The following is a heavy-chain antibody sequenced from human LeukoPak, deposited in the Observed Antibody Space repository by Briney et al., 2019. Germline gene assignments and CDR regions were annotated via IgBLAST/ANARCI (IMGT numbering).Heavy chain of an antibody. V-gene: IGHV4-39*01. CDR2: IYYTPSA. CDR3: ASSSSGWLY. CDR1: GGSINSIDYY. D-gene: IGHD6-19*01. J-gene: IGHJ4*02. Sequence: SETLSLTCTFSGGSINSIDYYWRWLLQPPGKGLQWIGTIYYTPSAYYNPSLKSRITISLDTAKNQFLVRLRSVTAADTAVYYCASSSSGWLYWGQGTLVTVSS.